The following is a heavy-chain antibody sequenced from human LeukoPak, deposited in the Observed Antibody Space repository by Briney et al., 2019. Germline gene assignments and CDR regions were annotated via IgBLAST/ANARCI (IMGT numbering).Heavy chain of an antibody. V-gene: IGHV4-34*01. Sequence: SETLSLTCAVYGGSFSGYYWSWMRQPPGKGLEWIGEINHSGSTNYNPSLKSRVTISVDTSKNQFSLKLSSVTAADTAVYYCARRPGPKRYYYDSSGYPGGDYWGQGTLVTVSS. J-gene: IGHJ4*02. CDR3: ARRPGPKRYYYDSSGYPGGDY. D-gene: IGHD3-22*01. CDR1: GGSFSGYY. CDR2: INHSGST.